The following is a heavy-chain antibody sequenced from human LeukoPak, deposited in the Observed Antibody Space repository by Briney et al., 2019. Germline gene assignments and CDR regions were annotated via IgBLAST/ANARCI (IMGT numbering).Heavy chain of an antibody. Sequence: GESLKISCKGSGYSFTNYWIGWVRQMPGKGLEWMGIIYPGDSDTRYSPSFQGQVTISADKSISTAYLQWRSLKASDTAMYYCAKLGSIIMVRGAATDALDIWGQGTMVTVSS. J-gene: IGHJ3*02. CDR1: GYSFTNYW. V-gene: IGHV5-51*01. CDR3: AKLGSIIMVRGAATDALDI. D-gene: IGHD3-10*01. CDR2: IYPGDSDT.